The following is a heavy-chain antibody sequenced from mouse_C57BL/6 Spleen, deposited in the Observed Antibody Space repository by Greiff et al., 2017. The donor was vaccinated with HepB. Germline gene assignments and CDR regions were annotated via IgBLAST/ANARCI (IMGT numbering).Heavy chain of an antibody. Sequence: LVESGAELARPGASVKLSCKASGYTFTSYGISWVKQRTGQGLEWIGEIYPRSGNTFYNEKFKSKATLTVDKSSSTAYMQLSSLTSEDSAVYYCARSPITTVVDSYWGQGTTLTVSS. CDR1: GYTFTSYG. D-gene: IGHD1-1*01. V-gene: IGHV1-81*01. J-gene: IGHJ2*01. CDR3: ARSPITTVVDSY. CDR2: IYPRSGNT.